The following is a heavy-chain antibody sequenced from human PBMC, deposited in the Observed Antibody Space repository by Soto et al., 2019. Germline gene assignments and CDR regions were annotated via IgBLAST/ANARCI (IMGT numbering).Heavy chain of an antibody. Sequence: SETLSLTCTVSGGSISSGGYYWSWIRQHPGKGLEWIGYIFYSGTTYYNPSLKSRVTISLDTSKNQFSLNLSSVTAADTAVYYCARDRYGYGMDVWGQGTTVTVSS. CDR3: ARDRYGYGMDV. CDR2: IFYSGTT. D-gene: IGHD3-16*02. J-gene: IGHJ6*02. V-gene: IGHV4-31*03. CDR1: GGSISSGGYY.